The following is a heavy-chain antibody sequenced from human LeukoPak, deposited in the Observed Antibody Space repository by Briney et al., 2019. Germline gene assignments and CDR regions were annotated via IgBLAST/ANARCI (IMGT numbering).Heavy chain of an antibody. CDR3: AKDTGYSYGYCLDY. V-gene: IGHV3-23*01. Sequence: GGSLRLSCVASGFTFSSYGMRWVRQAPGKGLEWVSAIGTSGVSTYYADSVKGRFTISRDNFKNTLYLQMNSLRAEDTAVYYCAKDTGYSYGYCLDYWGQGTLVTVSS. CDR1: GFTFSSYG. D-gene: IGHD5-18*01. J-gene: IGHJ4*02. CDR2: IGTSGVST.